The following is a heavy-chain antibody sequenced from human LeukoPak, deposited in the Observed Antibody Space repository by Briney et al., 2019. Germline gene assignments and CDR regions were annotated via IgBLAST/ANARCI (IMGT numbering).Heavy chain of an antibody. D-gene: IGHD1-26*01. CDR2: IDWDDTK. J-gene: IGHJ3*02. CDR3: ARTTVGATIDAFDI. Sequence: SGPTLVNPTQTLTLTCTFSGFALSPTGMRVNWIRQPPGKALEWLARIDWDDTKVYNSSLRTRLTISKDTSKNQVVLTMTNVESVDTATYYCARTTVGATIDAFDIRGQGTMVTVSS. CDR1: GFALSPTGMR. V-gene: IGHV2-70*04.